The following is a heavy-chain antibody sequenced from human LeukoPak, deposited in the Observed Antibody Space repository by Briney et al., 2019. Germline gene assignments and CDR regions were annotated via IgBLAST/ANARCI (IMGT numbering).Heavy chain of an antibody. Sequence: SVKVSCKASGGTFSSYAISWVRQAPGQGLEWMGGIIPIFGTANYAQKFQGRVTITADESTSTAYMELSSLGSEDTAVYYCASPGGVVVAATGLGFDYWGQGTLVTVSS. CDR3: ASPGGVVVAATGLGFDY. CDR1: GGTFSSYA. V-gene: IGHV1-69*13. D-gene: IGHD2-15*01. CDR2: IIPIFGTA. J-gene: IGHJ4*02.